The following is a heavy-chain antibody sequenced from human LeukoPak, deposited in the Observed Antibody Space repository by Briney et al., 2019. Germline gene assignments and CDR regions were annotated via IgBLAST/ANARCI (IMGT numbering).Heavy chain of an antibody. D-gene: IGHD6-13*01. CDR1: GYTFTGYY. J-gene: IGHJ5*02. V-gene: IGHV1-2*02. CDR3: ARMVAAADFYWFDP. CDR2: INPKSGGT. Sequence: ASVKVSCKASGYTFTGYYMHWVRQAPGQGLEWMGWINPKSGGTNYAQKFQGRVTMTRDTSISTAYMELNRLRSDDTAVYYCARMVAAADFYWFDPWGQGTLVTVSS.